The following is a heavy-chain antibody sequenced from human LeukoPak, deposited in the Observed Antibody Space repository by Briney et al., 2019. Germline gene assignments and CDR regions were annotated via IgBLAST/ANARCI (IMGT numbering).Heavy chain of an antibody. Sequence: SETLSLTCAVYGGSFSGYYWSWIRQPPGKGLEWIGEINHSGSTNYNPSLKSRVTISVDTSKNQFSLKLSSVTAADTAVYYCARGRYFYDYWGQGTLVTVSS. V-gene: IGHV4-34*01. J-gene: IGHJ4*02. CDR1: GGSFSGYY. CDR3: ARGRYFYDY. D-gene: IGHD3-9*01. CDR2: INHSGST.